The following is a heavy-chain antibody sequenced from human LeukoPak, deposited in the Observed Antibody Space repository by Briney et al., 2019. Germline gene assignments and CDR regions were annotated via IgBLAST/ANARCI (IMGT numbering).Heavy chain of an antibody. V-gene: IGHV4-59*01. J-gene: IGHJ5*02. CDR3: ARGTYDRSGYYQNWFDP. D-gene: IGHD3-22*01. CDR1: GGSISSYY. Sequence: SETLSLTCTVSGGSISSYYWSWIRQPPGKGLEWIGYIYYSGSTNYNPSLKSRVTISVDTSKNQFSLKLSSVTAADTAVYYCARGTYDRSGYYQNWFDPWGQGTLVTVSS. CDR2: IYYSGST.